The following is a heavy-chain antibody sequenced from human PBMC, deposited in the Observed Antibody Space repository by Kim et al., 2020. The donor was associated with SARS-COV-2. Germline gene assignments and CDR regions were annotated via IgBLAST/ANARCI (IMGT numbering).Heavy chain of an antibody. V-gene: IGHV3-74*01. Sequence: GGSLRLSCEASGFTFSSYWMNWVRQGPGKGLVWVSRIKSDGSDTHYADSVKGRFTISRDNAKNTLHLQLNSLGVEDTALYYCARGSFQQGFDPWGQGTLVTV. CDR3: ARGSFQQGFDP. CDR2: IKSDGSDT. J-gene: IGHJ5*02. D-gene: IGHD6-13*01. CDR1: GFTFSSYW.